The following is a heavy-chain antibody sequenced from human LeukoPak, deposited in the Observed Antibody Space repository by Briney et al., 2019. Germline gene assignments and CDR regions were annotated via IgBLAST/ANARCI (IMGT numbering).Heavy chain of an antibody. CDR1: GFTFSSYS. V-gene: IGHV3-21*01. Sequence: GGSLRLSCAASGFTFSSYSMNWVRQAPGTGLEWVSSISSTSSSITYADSVKGRFIISRDNANNSMYLQMDSLRAEDTAVYYCARDPPSRGTRYFDYWGQGTLVTVS. J-gene: IGHJ4*02. D-gene: IGHD3-16*01. CDR2: ISSTSSSI. CDR3: ARDPPSRGTRYFDY.